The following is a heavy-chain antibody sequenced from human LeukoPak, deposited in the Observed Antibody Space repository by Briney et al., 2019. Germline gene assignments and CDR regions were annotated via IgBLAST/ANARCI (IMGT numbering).Heavy chain of an antibody. CDR2: INHSGST. Sequence: KPSETLSLTCTVSGGSINNYYWSWIRQPPGKGLEWIGEINHSGSTNYNPSLKSRVTISVDTSKNQFSLKLSSVTAADTAVYYCARAWSKRVRANPFDPWGQGTLVTVSS. CDR3: ARAWSKRVRANPFDP. D-gene: IGHD3-10*01. CDR1: GGSINNYY. V-gene: IGHV4-34*01. J-gene: IGHJ5*02.